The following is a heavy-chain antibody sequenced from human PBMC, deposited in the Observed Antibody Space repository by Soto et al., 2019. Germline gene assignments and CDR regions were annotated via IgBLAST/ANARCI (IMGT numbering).Heavy chain of an antibody. CDR1: GGSISSYY. J-gene: IGHJ6*02. D-gene: IGHD3-3*01. V-gene: IGHV4-59*01. CDR3: ARDKYNYDFWSGYYIYYYYGMDV. CDR2: IYYSGST. Sequence: QVQLQESGPGLVKPSETLSLTCTVSGGSISSYYWSWIRQPPGKGLEWIGYIYYSGSTNYNPSLKSRVTISVETSKNQFSLKLSSVTAADTAVYYCARDKYNYDFWSGYYIYYYYGMDVWGQGTTVTVSS.